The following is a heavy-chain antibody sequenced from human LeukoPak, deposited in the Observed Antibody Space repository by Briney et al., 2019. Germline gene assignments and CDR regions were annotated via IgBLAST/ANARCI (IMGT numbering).Heavy chain of an antibody. J-gene: IGHJ4*02. D-gene: IGHD6-6*01. CDR1: GGSFSGYY. CDR2: INHSGST. V-gene: IGHV4-34*01. Sequence: SETLSLTCAVYGGSFSGYYWSWIRQPPGKGLEWIGEINHSGSTNYNPSLKSRVTISVDTSKNQFSLKLSSVTAADTAVYYCARVASGDSSSSGPAYWGQGTLVTVSS. CDR3: ARVASGDSSSSGPAY.